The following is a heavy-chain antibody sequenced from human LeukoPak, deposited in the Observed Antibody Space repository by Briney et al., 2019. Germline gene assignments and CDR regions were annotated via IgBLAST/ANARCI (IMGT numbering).Heavy chain of an antibody. CDR1: GGSISSYY. V-gene: IGHV4-59*01. Sequence: SETLSLTCTVSGGSISSYYWSWIRQPPGKGLEWIGYIYYSGSTNYNPSLKSRVTISVDTSKNQFSLKLSSVTAADTAVYYCARDRSSFDYWGQGTLVTVSS. CDR2: IYYSGST. CDR3: ARDRSSFDY. J-gene: IGHJ4*02. D-gene: IGHD2-2*01.